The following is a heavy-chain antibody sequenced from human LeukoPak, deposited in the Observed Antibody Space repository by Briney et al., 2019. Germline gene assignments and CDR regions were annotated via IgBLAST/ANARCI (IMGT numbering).Heavy chain of an antibody. CDR3: ARVDGIAVAGILDY. V-gene: IGHV1-2*02. D-gene: IGHD6-19*01. CDR1: GYTFTGHY. CDR2: INPNSGGT. Sequence: ASVKGSCKASGYTFTGHYMHWVRQAPGQGLEWMGWINPNSGGTNYAQKFQGRVTMTRDTSISTAHMELSRLRSDDTAVYYCARVDGIAVAGILDYWGQGTLVTVSS. J-gene: IGHJ4*02.